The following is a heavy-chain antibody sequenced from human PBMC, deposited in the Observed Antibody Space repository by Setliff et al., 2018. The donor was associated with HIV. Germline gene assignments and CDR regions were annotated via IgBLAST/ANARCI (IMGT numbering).Heavy chain of an antibody. CDR1: GYSISSNDW. Sequence: SETLSLTCVVSGYSISSNDWWGWIRQSPGKGLEWIGYIYYSGSIYYNPSLKSRVTMSVDTSKNQFSLKLSSVTAVDTAVYYCARPAPRGYSYGHYYFDYWGQGTLVTVSS. V-gene: IGHV4-28*05. CDR2: IYYSGSI. CDR3: ARPAPRGYSYGHYYFDY. D-gene: IGHD5-18*01. J-gene: IGHJ4*02.